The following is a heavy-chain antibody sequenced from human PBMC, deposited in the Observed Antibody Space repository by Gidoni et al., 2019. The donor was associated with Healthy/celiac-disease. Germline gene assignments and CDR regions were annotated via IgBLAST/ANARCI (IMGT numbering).Heavy chain of an antibody. CDR3: ARASRGDIVVVVAAYAFDI. D-gene: IGHD2-15*01. CDR1: GGSISSGGYY. J-gene: IGHJ3*02. V-gene: IGHV4-31*03. CDR2: TYHTGST. Sequence: QVQLPESGPGLVKPSQTLSLTCTVSGGSISSGGYYWSWVRQHPAKGLEWIWYTYHTGSTYYNPSLKSRVTRSVDTSKIQFSLKLISVTAADTAVYYCARASRGDIVVVVAAYAFDIWGQGTMVTVSS.